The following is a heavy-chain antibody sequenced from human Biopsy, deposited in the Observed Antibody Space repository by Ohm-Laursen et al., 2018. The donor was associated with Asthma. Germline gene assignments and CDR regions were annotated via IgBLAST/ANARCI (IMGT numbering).Heavy chain of an antibody. D-gene: IGHD2-21*02. CDR1: GDSISSTYW. V-gene: IGHV4-4*03. Sequence: PGTLSLTCAVSGDSISSTYWWSWVRQPPGKGLEWIGEIYPSGITNYNPSLKSRVTISVDKSKNQFSLRLRSVTAADTAVYYCARGWNCGGDCYSLDYWGQGTLVTVSS. J-gene: IGHJ4*02. CDR3: ARGWNCGGDCYSLDY. CDR2: IYPSGIT.